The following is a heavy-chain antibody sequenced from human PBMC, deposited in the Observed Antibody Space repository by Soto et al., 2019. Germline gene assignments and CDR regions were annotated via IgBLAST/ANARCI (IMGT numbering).Heavy chain of an antibody. CDR1: GFTFSNAW. V-gene: IGHV3-15*01. Sequence: EVQLVESGGGLVKPGGSLRLSCAASGFTFSNAWMSWVRQAPGKGLEWVGRIKSISDGGTTDYAAPLKGRFTITRYDSQNTLYLQMNSLKNEDTDFYFCTTDAAIVWGQGPLFTVSS. CDR2: IKSISDGGTT. J-gene: IGHJ4*02. CDR3: TTDAAIV. D-gene: IGHD1-26*01.